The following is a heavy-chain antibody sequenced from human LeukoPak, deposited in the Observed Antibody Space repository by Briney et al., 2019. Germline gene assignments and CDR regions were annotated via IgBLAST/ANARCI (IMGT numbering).Heavy chain of an antibody. CDR2: IWYDGSNK. CDR1: GFTFSSYG. D-gene: IGHD6-19*01. V-gene: IGHV3-33*01. J-gene: IGHJ4*02. CDR3: ARFRGVAGTSPFDY. Sequence: GRSLRLSCAASGFTFSSYGMHWVRQAPGKGLEWVAVIWYDGSNKYYADSVKGRFTISRDNSKTTLYLQMNSLRAEDTAVYYCARFRGVAGTSPFDYWGQGTLVTVSS.